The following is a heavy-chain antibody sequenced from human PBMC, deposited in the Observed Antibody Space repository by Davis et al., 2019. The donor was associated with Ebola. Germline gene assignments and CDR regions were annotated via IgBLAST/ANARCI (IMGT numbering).Heavy chain of an antibody. D-gene: IGHD4-17*01. Sequence: GGSLRLSCAASGFTFNNYAMHWVRHAPGKGLQWVSGISWDSETIIYADSVKGRFTISRDNAKKSLYLQMNSLRDEDTAVYYCARDLTTVTSDWFDPWGQGTLVTVSS. CDR1: GFTFNNYA. CDR3: ARDLTTVTSDWFDP. V-gene: IGHV3-9*01. CDR2: ISWDSETI. J-gene: IGHJ5*02.